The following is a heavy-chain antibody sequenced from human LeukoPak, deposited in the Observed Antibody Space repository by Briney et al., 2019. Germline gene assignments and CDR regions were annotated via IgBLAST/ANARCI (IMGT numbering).Heavy chain of an antibody. Sequence: GESPKISCKGSGYSFTSYWIGWVRQTPGKGLEWMGIIYPGDSDTRYSASFKGQVTISADKSISTAYLQLSSLKASDTAMYYCARHLLREGWFDPWGQGTLVTVSS. J-gene: IGHJ5*02. V-gene: IGHV5-51*01. CDR2: IYPGDSDT. CDR1: GYSFTSYW. D-gene: IGHD1-26*01. CDR3: ARHLLREGWFDP.